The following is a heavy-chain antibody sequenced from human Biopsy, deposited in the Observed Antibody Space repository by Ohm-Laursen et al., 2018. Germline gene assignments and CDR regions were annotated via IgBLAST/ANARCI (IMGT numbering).Heavy chain of an antibody. CDR2: ISHSGST. V-gene: IGHV4-31*01. D-gene: IGHD6-13*01. CDR3: TGATSGTSLSDP. Sequence: SQSLSLTRTVSRAFNSRSAYHWSWSRRLPGKGLEWIGHISHSGSTSYNPSLRSLVTISTDTATNQFSLKVRSMTAADPAMYYCTGATSGTSLSDPWGQGILVTVSS. CDR1: RAFNSRSAYH. J-gene: IGHJ5*02.